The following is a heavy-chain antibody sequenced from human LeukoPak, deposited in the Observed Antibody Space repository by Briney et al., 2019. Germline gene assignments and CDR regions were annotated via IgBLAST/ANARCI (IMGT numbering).Heavy chain of an antibody. CDR2: IKEDGSEK. V-gene: IGHV3-7*01. J-gene: IGHJ3*02. CDR3: ARNSYSTGWYGSYAFDI. Sequence: GGSLRLSCEGSGFTFSSYWMSWFRQAPGKGLEWVANIKEDGSEKNYVDSVKGRFTISRDNVKNSLYLQMDSLRAEDTAVYYCARNSYSTGWYGSYAFDIWGQGTMVPVSS. D-gene: IGHD6-19*01. CDR1: GFTFSSYW.